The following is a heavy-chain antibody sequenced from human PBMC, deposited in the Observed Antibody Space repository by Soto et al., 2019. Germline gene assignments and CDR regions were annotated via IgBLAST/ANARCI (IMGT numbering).Heavy chain of an antibody. CDR2: IYYTGNT. D-gene: IGHD1-1*01. CDR1: GGSISSGGTGSY. V-gene: IGHV4-31*03. J-gene: IGHJ4*02. Sequence: QVQLQESGPGLVKPSQTLSLTCTVSGGSISSGGTGSYWTWIRQLPGKGLECIGYIYYTGNTYYNXSXKGXPTISIDTSENQFSLKLTSVTAADTAVYFCASGHDAYKVRYWGQGTLVTVSS. CDR3: ASGHDAYKVRY.